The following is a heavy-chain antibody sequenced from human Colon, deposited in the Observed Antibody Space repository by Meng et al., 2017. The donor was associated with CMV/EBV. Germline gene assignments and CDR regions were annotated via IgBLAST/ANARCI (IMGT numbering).Heavy chain of an antibody. D-gene: IGHD3-3*01. CDR2: VSAHKNNT. CDR1: GYTFSNHG. J-gene: IGHJ4*02. Sequence: ASVKVSCKGSGYTFSNHGINWVRQAPGQGLEWVGWVSAHKNNTNYAQKFQDRVTMTTDPSTSTAYMELRSLKSDDTAIYYGVKSYDFDYWGQGTLVTVSS. CDR3: VKSYDFDY. V-gene: IGHV1-18*01.